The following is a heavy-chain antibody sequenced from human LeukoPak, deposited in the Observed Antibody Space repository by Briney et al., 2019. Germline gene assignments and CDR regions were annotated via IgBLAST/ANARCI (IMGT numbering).Heavy chain of an antibody. J-gene: IGHJ4*02. CDR1: RFTFNSYA. V-gene: IGHV3-23*01. CDR2: IGGSGADT. Sequence: GGSLRLSCAASRFTFNSYAMSWVRQAPGKGLEWVSSIGGSGADTYYPDSVKGRFTISRDNSKNTLFLQMNSLKDEDTAVYYCVKRPGSSSSGTFEYWGQGTLVTASS. D-gene: IGHD6-6*01. CDR3: VKRPGSSSSGTFEY.